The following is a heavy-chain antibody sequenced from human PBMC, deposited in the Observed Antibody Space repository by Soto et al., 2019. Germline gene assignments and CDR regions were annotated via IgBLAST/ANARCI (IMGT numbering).Heavy chain of an antibody. Sequence: GGSLRLSCAASGFTFSSYSMNWVRQAPGKGLEWVSYISSSSSTIYYADSVKGRFTISRDNAKNSLYLQMNSLRDEDTAVYYCARDSGLRAIAVAGTYDAFDIWGQGTMVTVSS. V-gene: IGHV3-48*02. CDR3: ARDSGLRAIAVAGTYDAFDI. CDR2: ISSSSSTI. J-gene: IGHJ3*02. D-gene: IGHD6-19*01. CDR1: GFTFSSYS.